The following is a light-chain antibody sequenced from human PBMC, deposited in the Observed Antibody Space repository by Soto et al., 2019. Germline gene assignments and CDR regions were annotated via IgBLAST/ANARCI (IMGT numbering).Light chain of an antibody. Sequence: QSVLTQPASVSGSPGQSITISCTGTSSDVGSYNLVSWYQQHPGKAPKVMIYGVTKRPSGVSDHFSGSKSGNTASLTISGLQAEDEADYYCCSYAGSSTLVFGGGTKLTVL. CDR3: CSYAGSSTLV. CDR1: SSDVGSYNL. V-gene: IGLV2-23*02. J-gene: IGLJ3*02. CDR2: GVT.